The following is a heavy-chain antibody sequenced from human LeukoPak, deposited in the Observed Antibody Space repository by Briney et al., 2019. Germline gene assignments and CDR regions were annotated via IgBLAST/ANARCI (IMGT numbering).Heavy chain of an antibody. V-gene: IGHV4-59*08. CDR1: DDSITMYY. J-gene: IGHJ5*02. CDR2: VDHTGST. CDR3: ARAGTLYYYGSGSYSPRHNWFDP. Sequence: ASETLSLTCSVSDDSITMYYWTWIRQPPGKGLEWIGYVDHTGSTSFNPSLNGRVSISRDTSKNLFSLRLRSVTAADTAVYYCARAGTLYYYGSGSYSPRHNWFDPWGQGTLVTVSS. D-gene: IGHD3-10*01.